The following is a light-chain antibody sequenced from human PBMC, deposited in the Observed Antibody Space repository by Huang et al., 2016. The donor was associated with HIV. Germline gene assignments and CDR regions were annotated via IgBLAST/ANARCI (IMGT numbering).Light chain of an antibody. CDR3: QQYGRSLT. J-gene: IGKJ4*01. CDR1: QSVSSSY. CDR2: GAS. Sequence: EIVLTQSPGTLSLSPGDRATLSCRASQSVSSSYLAWYQQKPGQAPMLLIFGASSRATDIPDRFSGSGSGTDFILTISRLEPEDFAVYYCQQYGRSLTFGGGTKVEIK. V-gene: IGKV3-20*01.